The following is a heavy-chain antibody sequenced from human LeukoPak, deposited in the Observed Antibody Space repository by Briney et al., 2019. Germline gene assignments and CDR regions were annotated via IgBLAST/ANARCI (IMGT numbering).Heavy chain of an antibody. J-gene: IGHJ6*02. CDR2: INHSGRT. V-gene: IGHV4-34*01. CDR1: GGPFSGYY. Sequence: SETLSLTCAVYGGPFSGYYWTWIRQLPGKGLEWIGEINHSGRTKYNAPLQSRVTISVDTSKTQFSLRLSSVTAADTAVYYCARKAYSSSWYYYYGMDVWGQGTTVTVSS. CDR3: ARKAYSSSWYYYYGMDV. D-gene: IGHD6-13*01.